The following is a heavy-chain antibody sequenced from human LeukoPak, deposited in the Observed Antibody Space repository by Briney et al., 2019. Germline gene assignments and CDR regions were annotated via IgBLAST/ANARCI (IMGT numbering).Heavy chain of an antibody. D-gene: IGHD3-9*01. CDR2: ITGSGGNT. J-gene: IGHJ4*02. Sequence: PGVSLILSCVASGLTFSNYAMRWVREAPGKGLEWVSAITGSGGNTYYAASVKGRFTISRDNSKNTVFLQMNSLRAEDTAVYYCAKWGDYDVLTGYYVSDYWGQGTLVTVSS. CDR3: AKWGDYDVLTGYYVSDY. CDR1: GLTFSNYA. V-gene: IGHV3-23*01.